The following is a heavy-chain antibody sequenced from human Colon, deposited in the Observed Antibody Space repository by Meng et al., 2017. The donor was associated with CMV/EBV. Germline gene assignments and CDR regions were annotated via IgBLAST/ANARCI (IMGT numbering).Heavy chain of an antibody. Sequence: GESLKISCAAFGFTFSSFAMTWVRQAPGKGLEWVSTIDSSDRTYYADSVKGRFTISRDNSKNTLHLQMNSLRAEDTAVYYCAKSLVDTAMDLDEWSQETLVTVSS. CDR1: GFTFSSFA. J-gene: IGHJ4*02. V-gene: IGHV3-23*01. D-gene: IGHD5-18*01. CDR2: IDSSDRT. CDR3: AKSLVDTAMDLDE.